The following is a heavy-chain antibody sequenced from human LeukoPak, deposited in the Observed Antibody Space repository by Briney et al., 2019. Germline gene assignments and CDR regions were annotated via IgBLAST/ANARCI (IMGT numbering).Heavy chain of an antibody. J-gene: IGHJ4*02. D-gene: IGHD6-19*01. CDR3: ASCTVAGTQAFGY. CDR2: IYPGDSGT. Sequence: GESLKISCKGSGYSFTSYWIGWVRQMPGKDLEWMGIIYPGDSGTRYSPSFQGQVTISADKSISTAYLQWSSLKASDTAMYYCASCTVAGTQAFGYWGQGTLVTVSS. CDR1: GYSFTSYW. V-gene: IGHV5-51*01.